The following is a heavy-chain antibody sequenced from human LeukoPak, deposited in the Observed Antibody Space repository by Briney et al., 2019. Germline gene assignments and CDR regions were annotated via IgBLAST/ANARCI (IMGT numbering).Heavy chain of an antibody. D-gene: IGHD3-3*01. J-gene: IGHJ4*02. Sequence: SETLSLTCTVSGGSISSYYWSWIRQPPGKGLEWIGEINHSGSTNYNPSLKSRVTISVDTSKNQFSLKLSSVTAADTAVYYCARGLIWSGLDYWGQGTLVTVSS. CDR2: INHSGST. CDR1: GGSISSYY. V-gene: IGHV4-34*01. CDR3: ARGLIWSGLDY.